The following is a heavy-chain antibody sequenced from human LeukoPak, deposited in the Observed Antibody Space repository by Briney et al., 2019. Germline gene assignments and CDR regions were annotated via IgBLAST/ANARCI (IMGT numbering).Heavy chain of an antibody. CDR3: ANGDYYDSGGYDYYYYMDA. D-gene: IGHD3-22*01. CDR2: IYYSGNT. V-gene: IGHV4-59*08. J-gene: IGHJ6*03. Sequence: PSETLSLTCTVSGGSMSSYYWSWIRQPPGKGLEWIAYIYYSGNTNYNPSLKSRVTVSLDTSKNQFSLRLTSVTATDTAVYYCANGDYYDSGGYDYYYYMDAWGKGATVTVAS. CDR1: GGSMSSYY.